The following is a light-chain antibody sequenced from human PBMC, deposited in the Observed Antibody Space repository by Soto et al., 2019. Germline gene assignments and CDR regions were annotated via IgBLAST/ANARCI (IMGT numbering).Light chain of an antibody. CDR3: QRSHTTPLT. CDR2: DAS. J-gene: IGKJ4*02. Sequence: DIQMTQSPSSLSASVGDRVTITCRASQSISSYLYWYQQKTGKAPKLLIYDASSLQSGVPSSFSSSASGANVTLTISSLQPEDLATYHCQRSHTTPLTCGGGTKLEIK. V-gene: IGKV1-39*01. CDR1: QSISSY.